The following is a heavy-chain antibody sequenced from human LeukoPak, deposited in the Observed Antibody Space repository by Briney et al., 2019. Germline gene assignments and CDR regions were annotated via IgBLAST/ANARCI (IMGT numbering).Heavy chain of an antibody. CDR2: INHSGST. Sequence: SETLSLTCAVYGGSFSGYYWSWIRQPPGKGLEWIGEINHSGSTNYNPSLKSRVTISVDTSKNQFSRKLSSVTAADTAVYYCARDRGGGIAARGKGYYFDYWGQGTLVTVSS. V-gene: IGHV4-34*01. D-gene: IGHD6-13*01. J-gene: IGHJ4*02. CDR1: GGSFSGYY. CDR3: ARDRGGGIAARGKGYYFDY.